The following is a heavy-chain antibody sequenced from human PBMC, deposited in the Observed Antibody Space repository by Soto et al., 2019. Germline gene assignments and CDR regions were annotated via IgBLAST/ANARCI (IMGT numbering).Heavy chain of an antibody. CDR2: INANNGGA. CDR3: AREGGSETLQPSYNLFDT. Sequence: EASVKVSCKASGYTFTDYHIHWVRQAPGQGLEFMGWINANNGGAGSAQQFQGRVTVTRDTSITTVYMELSNLRSDDTAVYYCAREGGSETLQPSYNLFDTWGQGTLVTVSS. D-gene: IGHD6-25*01. J-gene: IGHJ5*02. CDR1: GYTFTDYH. V-gene: IGHV1-2*02.